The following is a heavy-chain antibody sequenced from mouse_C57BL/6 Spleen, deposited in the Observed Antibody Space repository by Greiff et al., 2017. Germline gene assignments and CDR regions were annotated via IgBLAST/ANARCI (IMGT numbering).Heavy chain of an antibody. D-gene: IGHD3-2*02. Sequence: EVKLQESGGGLVKPGGSLKLSCAASGFTFSDYGMHWVRQAPEKGLEWVAYISSGSSTIYYADTVKGRFTISRDNAKNTLFLQMTGLRSEDTDMYYCERRDSSGYEYYFDYWGQGTTLTVSS. J-gene: IGHJ2*01. CDR1: GFTFSDYG. CDR3: ERRDSSGYEYYFDY. CDR2: ISSGSSTI. V-gene: IGHV5-17*01.